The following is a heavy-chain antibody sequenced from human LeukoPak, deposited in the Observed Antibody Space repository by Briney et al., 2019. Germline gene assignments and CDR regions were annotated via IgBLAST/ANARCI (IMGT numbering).Heavy chain of an antibody. CDR1: AVTFSRWG. CDR2: VRGDGSNK. V-gene: IGHV3-30*02. J-gene: IGHJ5*02. CDR3: AKDQGYCSGGSCYENWFDP. Sequence: QPGGSLRLSCAARAVTFSRWGMHWVRQAPGKGLHPPAPVRGDGSNKYYAASVKGRFTISRDNSKNTLYLQMNSLRAEDTAVYYCAKDQGYCSGGSCYENWFDPWGQGTLVTVSS. D-gene: IGHD2-15*01.